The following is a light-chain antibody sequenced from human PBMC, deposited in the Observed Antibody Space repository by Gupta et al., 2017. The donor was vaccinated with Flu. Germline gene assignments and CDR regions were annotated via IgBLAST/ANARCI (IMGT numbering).Light chain of an antibody. J-gene: IGKJ2*01. Sequence: SSLSASIGDRVTITCRARQNIGISLIWFQQRPGKAPKLLIYAASTLQPGVPSRFVGSGSETDFTLTISSLQPEDFATYHCQQCDSDPQATFGQGTKLEIK. CDR3: QQCDSDPQAT. CDR2: AAS. V-gene: IGKV1-39*01. CDR1: QNIGIS.